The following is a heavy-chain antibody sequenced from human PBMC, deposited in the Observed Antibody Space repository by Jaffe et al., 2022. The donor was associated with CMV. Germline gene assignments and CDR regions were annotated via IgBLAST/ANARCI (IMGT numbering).Heavy chain of an antibody. Sequence: QVQLVESGGGVVQPGRSLRLSCAASGFTFSSYGMHWVRQAPGKGLEWVAVIWYDGSNKYYADSVKGRFTISRDNSKNTLYLQMNSLRAEDTAVYYCARDLDLSIAAAGTSVDYWGQGTLVTVSS. D-gene: IGHD6-13*01. CDR1: GFTFSSYG. CDR3: ARDLDLSIAAAGTSVDY. V-gene: IGHV3-33*08. J-gene: IGHJ4*02. CDR2: IWYDGSNK.